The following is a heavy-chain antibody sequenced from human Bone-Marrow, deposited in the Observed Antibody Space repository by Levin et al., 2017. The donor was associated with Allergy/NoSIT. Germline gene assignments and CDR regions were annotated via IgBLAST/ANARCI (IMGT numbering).Heavy chain of an antibody. D-gene: IGHD2-8*01. J-gene: IGHJ4*02. CDR3: ARQMYSYYFDY. Sequence: GGSLRLSCAASGLSVSNNYMSWVRQAPGKGLEWVSVIDRRGSAEYADSVRGRFTISRDSSKNTLYLQMNSLRAEDTAVYFCARQMYSYYFDYWGQGTLVTVSA. CDR1: GLSVSNNY. V-gene: IGHV3-53*01. CDR2: IDRRGSA.